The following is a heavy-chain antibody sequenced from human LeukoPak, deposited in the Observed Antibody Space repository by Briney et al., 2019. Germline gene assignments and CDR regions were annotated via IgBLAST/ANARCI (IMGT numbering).Heavy chain of an antibody. CDR1: GFTFSSYA. J-gene: IGHJ4*02. Sequence: GRSLRLSCAASGFTFSSYAMHWVRQAPGKGLEWVAVISYDGSSKYYADSVKGRFTISRDNSKNTLYLQMNSLRAEDTAVYYCARDSVRGVIISPDYWGQGTLVTVSS. CDR3: ARDSVRGVIISPDY. V-gene: IGHV3-30-3*01. CDR2: ISYDGSSK. D-gene: IGHD3-10*01.